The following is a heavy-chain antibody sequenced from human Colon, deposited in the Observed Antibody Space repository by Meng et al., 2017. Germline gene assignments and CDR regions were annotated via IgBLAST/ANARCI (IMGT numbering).Heavy chain of an antibody. Sequence: GESLKISCAASGFTFSSYWVYWVRQAPGKGLEWVASITLDGSGVYYVESVKGRFTISRDNAKNSLSLQMNSLRAEDTALYYCATELRQTIRGWGYWGQGTLVTVSS. D-gene: IGHD5-24*01. CDR1: GFTFSSYW. CDR3: ATELRQTIRGWGY. V-gene: IGHV3-7*01. J-gene: IGHJ4*02. CDR2: ITLDGSGV.